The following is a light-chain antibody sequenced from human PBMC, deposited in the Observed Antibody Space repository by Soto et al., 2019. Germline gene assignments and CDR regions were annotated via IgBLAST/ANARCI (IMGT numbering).Light chain of an antibody. CDR3: QQYGTSEII. CDR2: DTS. Sequence: EFVLTHSPGTLSLSPGERATLSCRASQSLTNSFMACYQQKPGQAPRLLIYDTSSRASGIPDRFSGSGSGTDFTLTISRLETEDFAVFYCQQYGTSEIIFGQGARLEI. V-gene: IGKV3-20*01. CDR1: QSLTNSF. J-gene: IGKJ5*01.